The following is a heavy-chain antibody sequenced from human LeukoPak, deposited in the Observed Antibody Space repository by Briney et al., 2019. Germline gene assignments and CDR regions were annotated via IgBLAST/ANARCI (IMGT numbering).Heavy chain of an antibody. CDR1: GASFISYY. CDR2: IYTSGNT. V-gene: IGHV4-4*07. Sequence: PSETLSLTCTVSGASFISYYWTWIRQPAGKGLEWIGRIYTSGNTNYNPSLKSRVTMSVDTPKNQFSLKLTSVTAADTAVYYCARDLEAAGYFDNWGQGTLVTVSS. J-gene: IGHJ4*02. CDR3: ARDLEAAGYFDN. D-gene: IGHD6-13*01.